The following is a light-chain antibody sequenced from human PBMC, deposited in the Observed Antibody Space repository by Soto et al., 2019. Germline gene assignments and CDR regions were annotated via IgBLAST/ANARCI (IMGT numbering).Light chain of an antibody. V-gene: IGLV3-1*01. CDR2: QDN. J-gene: IGLJ2*01. CDR1: NLGKKY. Sequence: SYELTQPPSVSVSPVRTASITCSGDNLGKKYVSWYQQKPGQAPVVAIYQDNKRPSGIPERISGSNSGNTATLTIGGTQAVDEADYYCQAWDSSTVLFGGGTKLTVL. CDR3: QAWDSSTVL.